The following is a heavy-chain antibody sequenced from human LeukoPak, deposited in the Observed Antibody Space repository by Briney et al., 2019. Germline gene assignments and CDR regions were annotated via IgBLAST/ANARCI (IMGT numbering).Heavy chain of an antibody. V-gene: IGHV3-7*01. J-gene: IGHJ6*03. CDR1: GFTFSSSW. CDR2: IRQDGSEK. CDR3: ASSYYYYYYMDV. Sequence: GGSLRLSCAASGFTFSSSWMSWVRQAPGKGLEWVANIRQDGSEKYYLDSVEGRFTISRDNGKNSLYLQMNSLRAEDTAVYYCASSYYYYYYMDVWGKGTTVTVSS.